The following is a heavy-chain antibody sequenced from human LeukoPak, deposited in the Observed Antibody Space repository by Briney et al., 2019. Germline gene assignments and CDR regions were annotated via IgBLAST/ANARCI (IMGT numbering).Heavy chain of an antibody. CDR2: ISYDDSNE. J-gene: IGHJ4*02. Sequence: GGSLRLSCAASGFAFSSSGMHWVRQAPGKGLEWVAIISYDDSNEYYADSVKGRFTISRDNSKNTLYLQMNSLRPEDTAVYYCAKDKGSGGGWYNLGYWGQGTLVTVSS. CDR3: AKDKGSGGGWYNLGY. CDR1: GFAFSSSG. V-gene: IGHV3-30*18. D-gene: IGHD6-19*01.